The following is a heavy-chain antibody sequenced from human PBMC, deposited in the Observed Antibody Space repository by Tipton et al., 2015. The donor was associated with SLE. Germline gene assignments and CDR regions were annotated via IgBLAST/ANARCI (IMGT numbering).Heavy chain of an antibody. Sequence: TLSLTCTVSGRSISSSIFRWGWVRQSPGKGLEWIGNINDSGTTYYNPSLKSRVTISVDTSKNQFSLKVTSVTAADTAVYYCARRSITPYFDYWGQGTLVTVSS. V-gene: IGHV4-39*07. CDR3: ARRSITPYFDY. J-gene: IGHJ4*02. CDR1: GRSISSSIFR. D-gene: IGHD2/OR15-2a*01. CDR2: INDSGTT.